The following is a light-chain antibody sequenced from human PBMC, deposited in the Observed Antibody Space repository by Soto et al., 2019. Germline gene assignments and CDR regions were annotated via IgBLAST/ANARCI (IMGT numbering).Light chain of an antibody. V-gene: IGKV1-5*01. J-gene: IGKJ2*01. CDR1: QTVERW. CDR3: LQHNSYPPT. Sequence: GDRVIITCRASQTVERWMAWYQQKPGKAPKLLISDVSTLERGVPSRFSGSGSATEFTLTISGLQPDDFATYYCLQHNSYPPTFGQGTKLEIK. CDR2: DVS.